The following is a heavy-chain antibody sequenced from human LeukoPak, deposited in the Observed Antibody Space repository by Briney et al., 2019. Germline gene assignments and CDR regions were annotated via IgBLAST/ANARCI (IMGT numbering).Heavy chain of an antibody. D-gene: IGHD3-22*01. CDR2: IYYSGST. CDR3: ASYLYYYDSSGYKH. V-gene: IGHV4-59*01. J-gene: IGHJ4*02. Sequence: SETLSLTCTVSGGSISSYYWSWIRQPPGKGLEWIGYIYYSGSTNYNPSLKSRVTISVDTSKNQFSLKLSSVTAADTAVYYCASYLYYYDSSGYKHWGQGTLVTVSS. CDR1: GGSISSYY.